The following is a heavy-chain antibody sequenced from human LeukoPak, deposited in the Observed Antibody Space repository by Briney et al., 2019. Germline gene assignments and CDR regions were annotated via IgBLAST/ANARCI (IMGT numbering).Heavy chain of an antibody. CDR3: ASPGGNYDILTGFNWFDP. Sequence: GGSLRLSCAASGFTFSSYGMSWVRQAPGKGLEWVSAISGSGGSTYYADSVKGRFTISRDNSKNTLYLQMNSLRAEDTAVYYCASPGGNYDILTGFNWFDPWGQGTLVTVSS. CDR1: GFTFSSYG. CDR2: ISGSGGST. J-gene: IGHJ5*02. D-gene: IGHD3-9*01. V-gene: IGHV3-23*01.